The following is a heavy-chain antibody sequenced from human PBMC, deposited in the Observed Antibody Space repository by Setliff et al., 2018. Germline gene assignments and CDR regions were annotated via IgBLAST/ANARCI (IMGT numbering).Heavy chain of an antibody. CDR3: ARERGDIVSTTSYYYYMDV. J-gene: IGHJ6*03. CDR2: ISPIFGTT. CDR1: GFGFTTFG. Sequence: SVKVSCKTSGFGFTTFGFSGVRQAPGQGLEWLGSISPIFGTTDYAQKFQGRVTITTDESTSTAYMEMSSLRSEDTAVYYCARERGDIVSTTSYYYYMDVWGKGTTVTVSS. D-gene: IGHD5-12*01. V-gene: IGHV1-69*05.